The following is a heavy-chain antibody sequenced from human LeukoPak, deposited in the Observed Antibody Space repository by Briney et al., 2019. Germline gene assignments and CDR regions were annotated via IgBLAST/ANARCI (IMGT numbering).Heavy chain of an antibody. Sequence: GGSLRLSCAASGVTLSSYAMSWARQAPGKGLEWVSAISGSGGSTYYADSVKGRFTISRDNSKNTLYLQMNSLRAEDTAVYYCAKGRTIFGVALFDYWGQGTLVTVSS. CDR2: ISGSGGST. V-gene: IGHV3-23*01. CDR1: GVTLSSYA. D-gene: IGHD3-3*01. J-gene: IGHJ4*02. CDR3: AKGRTIFGVALFDY.